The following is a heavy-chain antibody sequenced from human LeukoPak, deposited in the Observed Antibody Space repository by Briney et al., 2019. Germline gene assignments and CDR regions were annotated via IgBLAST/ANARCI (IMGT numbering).Heavy chain of an antibody. V-gene: IGHV4-38-2*02. CDR1: GYSISSGYY. CDR2: IYHSGST. Sequence: SETLSLTCTVSGYSISSGYYWGWIRQPPGKGLEWIGRIYHSGSTYYNPSLKSRVTISVDTSKNQFSLKLSSVSAADTAVYYCARGSSGYYFDYWGQGTLVTVSS. CDR3: ARGSSGYYFDY. J-gene: IGHJ4*02. D-gene: IGHD3-22*01.